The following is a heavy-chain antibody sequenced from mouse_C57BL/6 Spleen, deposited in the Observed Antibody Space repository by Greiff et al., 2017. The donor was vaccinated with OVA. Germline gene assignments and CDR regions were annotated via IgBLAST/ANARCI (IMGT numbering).Heavy chain of an antibody. V-gene: IGHV1-72*01. CDR2: IDPNSGGT. Sequence: QVQLQQPGAELVKPGASVKLSCKASGYTFTSYWMHWVKQRPGRGLEWIGRIDPNSGGTKYNEKFKSKATLTVDKPSSTAYMQLSSLASEDSAVYYCARYYGSRNYYAMDYWGQGTSVTVSS. CDR3: ARYYGSRNYYAMDY. CDR1: GYTFTSYW. D-gene: IGHD1-1*01. J-gene: IGHJ4*01.